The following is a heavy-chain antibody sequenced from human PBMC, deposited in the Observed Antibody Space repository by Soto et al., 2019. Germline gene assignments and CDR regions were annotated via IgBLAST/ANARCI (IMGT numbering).Heavy chain of an antibody. CDR1: GYTFTSYD. CDR2: MNPNSGNT. Sequence: ASVKVSCKASGYTFTSYDINWVRQATGQGLEWMGWMNPNSGNTGYAQKFQGRVTMTRNTSISTAYMELSSLRSEDTAVYYCARGRYFDWLYYYYYGMDVWGQGTTVTVSS. J-gene: IGHJ6*02. D-gene: IGHD3-9*01. CDR3: ARGRYFDWLYYYYYGMDV. V-gene: IGHV1-8*01.